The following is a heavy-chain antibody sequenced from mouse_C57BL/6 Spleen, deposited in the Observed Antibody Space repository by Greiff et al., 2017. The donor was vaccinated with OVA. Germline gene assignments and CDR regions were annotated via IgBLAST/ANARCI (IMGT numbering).Heavy chain of an antibody. CDR3: ASSGTFFAY. J-gene: IGHJ3*01. Sequence: EVKLQESGPGLVKPSQSLSLTCSVTGYSITSGYYWNWIRQFPGNKLEWMGYISYDGSNNYNPSLKNRISITRDTSKNQFFLKLNSVTTEDTATYYCASSGTFFAYWGQGTLVTVSA. CDR1: GYSITSGYY. V-gene: IGHV3-6*01. D-gene: IGHD4-1*01. CDR2: ISYDGSN.